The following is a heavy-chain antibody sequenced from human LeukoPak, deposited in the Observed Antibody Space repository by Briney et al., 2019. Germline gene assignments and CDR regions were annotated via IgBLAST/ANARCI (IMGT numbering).Heavy chain of an antibody. CDR3: ARGLGYFYDILTGYRFFDY. CDR1: GYSISSGYY. CDR2: LYHGGST. V-gene: IGHV4-38-2*02. D-gene: IGHD3-9*01. J-gene: IGHJ4*02. Sequence: SETLSLTCSVSGYSISSGYYGGWIRQAPGRGLEWFGILYHGGSTYYNPSLKSRVSISVDTSKNPFSLQLSSVTAADTAVYYCARGLGYFYDILTGYRFFDYWGQGTLVTVS.